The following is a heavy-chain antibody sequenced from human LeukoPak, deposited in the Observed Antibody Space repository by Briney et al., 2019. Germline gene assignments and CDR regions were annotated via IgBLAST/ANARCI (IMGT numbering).Heavy chain of an antibody. V-gene: IGHV3-23*01. Sequence: PGGSLRLSCAASGFTFSGYAMNWVRQAPGKGLEWVSSINASGGSTYYADSVKGRFTISRDNSKNTLYLQMNSLRAEDTAVYYCAKGRDYYGSGRFYFDYWGQGTLVTVSS. CDR1: GFTFSGYA. D-gene: IGHD3-10*01. CDR3: AKGRDYYGSGRFYFDY. CDR2: INASGGST. J-gene: IGHJ4*02.